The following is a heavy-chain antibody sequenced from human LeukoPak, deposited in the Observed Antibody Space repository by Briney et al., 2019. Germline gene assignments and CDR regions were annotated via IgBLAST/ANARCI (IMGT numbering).Heavy chain of an antibody. J-gene: IGHJ2*01. V-gene: IGHV3-21*01. Sequence: GGSLRLSCAASGFTFSSYSMNWVRQAPGKGLEWVSSISSSSSYIYYADSVKGRFTISRDNAKNSLYLQMNSLRAEDTAGYYCAGAYYVGYSYGRNHYWYFDLWGRGTLVTVSS. CDR2: ISSSSSYI. CDR1: GFTFSSYS. D-gene: IGHD5-18*01. CDR3: AGAYYVGYSYGRNHYWYFDL.